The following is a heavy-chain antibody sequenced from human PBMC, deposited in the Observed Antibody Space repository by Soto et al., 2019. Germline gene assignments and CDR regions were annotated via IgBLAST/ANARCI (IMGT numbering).Heavy chain of an antibody. V-gene: IGHV3-23*01. CDR2: VTGSGSQI. D-gene: IGHD2-21*01. CDR3: AKDAVYRDGLWLMDS. CDR1: GFTISTYA. J-gene: IGHJ5*02. Sequence: SGGSLRLSCAASGFTISTYAMTWVRQAPGKGLECVSGVTGSGSQIYYADSVKGRFTISKDNSKNTLYLQMSSLREEDTALYYCAKDAVYRDGLWLMDSWGQGTLVTV.